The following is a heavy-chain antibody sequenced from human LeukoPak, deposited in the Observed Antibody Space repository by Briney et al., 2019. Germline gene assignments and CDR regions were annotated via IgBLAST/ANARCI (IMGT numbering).Heavy chain of an antibody. CDR1: GGSFSGYY. D-gene: IGHD2-2*01. Sequence: SETLSLTCAVYGGSFSGYYWSWTRQPPGKGLEWIGEINHSGSTNYNPSLKSRVTISVDTSKNQFSLKLSSVTAADTAVYYCASHSSSSTSRFYYYYYYYMDVWGKGTTVTVSS. CDR3: ASHSSSSTSRFYYYYYYYMDV. CDR2: INHSGST. J-gene: IGHJ6*03. V-gene: IGHV4-34*01.